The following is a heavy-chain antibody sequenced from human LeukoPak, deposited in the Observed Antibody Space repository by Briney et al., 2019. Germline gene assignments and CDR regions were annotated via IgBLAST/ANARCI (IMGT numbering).Heavy chain of an antibody. Sequence: SETLSLTCTVSGGSISSYYWSWIRQPPGKGLEWIGYVYYSGTTNYNPSLKSRVIISADTSKNQFSLNLSSVTAADTAVYYCASRKLGNDYWGQGTLVTVSS. CDR3: ASRKLGNDY. CDR2: VYYSGTT. D-gene: IGHD7-27*01. CDR1: GGSISSYY. J-gene: IGHJ4*02. V-gene: IGHV4-59*01.